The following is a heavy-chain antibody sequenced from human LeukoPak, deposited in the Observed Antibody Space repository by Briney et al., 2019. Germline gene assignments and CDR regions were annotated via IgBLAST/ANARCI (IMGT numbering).Heavy chain of an antibody. D-gene: IGHD2-21*02. CDR2: ISAYNGLV. Sequence: ASVKVSCKASGYTFTHYGVSWVRQAPGQGLEWMTWISAYNGLVNYAQKFHGRVTMTTDTSTSTAYMELRGLTSDDTAVYYCVRDDGAPYGGDCYPFDYWGPGTLVTVSS. V-gene: IGHV1-18*01. CDR1: GYTFTHYG. J-gene: IGHJ4*02. CDR3: VRDDGAPYGGDCYPFDY.